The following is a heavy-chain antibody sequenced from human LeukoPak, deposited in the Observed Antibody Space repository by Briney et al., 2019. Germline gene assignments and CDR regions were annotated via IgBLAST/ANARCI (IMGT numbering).Heavy chain of an antibody. CDR3: ARGRDRSKAGDH. J-gene: IGHJ4*02. V-gene: IGHV4-34*01. Sequence: SETLSLTCDVSGGSCDDYYCSWIRQPPGKGLEWIGEIHPHGIFYYNSSLMSRVTISIDTSKSQFSLRLTSVTAVDTAFYYCARGRDRSKAGDHWGQGSLVTVSS. CDR2: IHPHGIF. D-gene: IGHD5-24*01. CDR1: GGSCDDYY.